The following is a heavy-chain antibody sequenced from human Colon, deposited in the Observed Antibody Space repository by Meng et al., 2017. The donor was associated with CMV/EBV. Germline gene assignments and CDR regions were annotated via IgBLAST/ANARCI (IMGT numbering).Heavy chain of an antibody. J-gene: IGHJ5*02. V-gene: IGHV1-2*02. CDR2: INHDSGGT. CDR1: GYTFTGYY. Sequence: SGYTFTGYYMYWVRQAPGQGLEWMGWINHDSGGTKYAQNFQGRVTMTRDTSINTACMDLSRLTSDDTAVYYCARGGTVFGTGGWFDPWGQGTLGTGAS. D-gene: IGHD3-3*01. CDR3: ARGGTVFGTGGWFDP.